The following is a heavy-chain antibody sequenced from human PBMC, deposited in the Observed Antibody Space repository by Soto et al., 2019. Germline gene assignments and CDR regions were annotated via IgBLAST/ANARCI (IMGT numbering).Heavy chain of an antibody. Sequence: GGSLRLSCAASGFTFSSYGMHWVRQAPGKGLEWVAVIWYDGSNKYYADSVKGRFTISRDNSKNTLYLQMNSLRAEDTAVYYCARDISPKGYCSGGSCYFPDYWGQGTLVTVSS. CDR1: GFTFSSYG. J-gene: IGHJ4*02. D-gene: IGHD2-15*01. V-gene: IGHV3-33*01. CDR2: IWYDGSNK. CDR3: ARDISPKGYCSGGSCYFPDY.